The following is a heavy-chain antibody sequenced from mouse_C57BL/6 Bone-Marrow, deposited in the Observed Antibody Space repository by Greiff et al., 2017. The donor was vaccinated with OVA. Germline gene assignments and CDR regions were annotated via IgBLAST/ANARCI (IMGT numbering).Heavy chain of an antibody. V-gene: IGHV14-4*01. Sequence: VQLQQSGAELVRPGASVKLSCTASGFTFNADCMHWVKQRPEQGLEWIGWIDPENGDTDYAAKFQGKATITADTSSNTAYLQLSSLTSEDTAVYSCTTGRLADGGKGTLVTVSA. CDR1: GFTFNADC. CDR2: IDPENGDT. J-gene: IGHJ3*01. CDR3: TTGRLAD.